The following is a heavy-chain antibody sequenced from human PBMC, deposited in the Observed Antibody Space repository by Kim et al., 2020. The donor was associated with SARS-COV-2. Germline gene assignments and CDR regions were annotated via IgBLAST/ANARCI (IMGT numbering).Heavy chain of an antibody. J-gene: IGHJ5*02. Sequence: SQTLSLTCAISGDSVSSNSATWNWIRQSPSRGLEWLGRTYYRSKWNNDYVVSVXXXXTIXXDTSKNQFXLQLKSVTPEDTXXXYXVXGARSSWFXXXXXGT. CDR3: VXGARSSWFXX. V-gene: IGHV6-1*01. CDR1: GDSVSSNSAT. D-gene: IGHD6-13*01. CDR2: TYYRSKWNN.